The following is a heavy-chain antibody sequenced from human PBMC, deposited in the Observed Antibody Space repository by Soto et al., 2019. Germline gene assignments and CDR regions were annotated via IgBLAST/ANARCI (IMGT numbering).Heavy chain of an antibody. CDR1: GGSISSSSYY. D-gene: IGHD5-18*01. CDR3: ARRDTAMVVGGMDV. CDR2: IYYSGST. J-gene: IGHJ6*02. Sequence: SETLSLTCTVSGGSISSSSYYWGWVRQPPGKGLEWIGSIYYSGSTYYNPSLKSRVTISVDTSKNQFSLKLSSVTAADTAVYYCARRDTAMVVGGMDVWGQGTTVTVYS. V-gene: IGHV4-39*01.